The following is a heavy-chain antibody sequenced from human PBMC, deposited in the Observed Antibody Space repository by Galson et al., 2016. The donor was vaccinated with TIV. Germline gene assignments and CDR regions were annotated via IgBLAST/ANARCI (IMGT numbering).Heavy chain of an antibody. CDR3: ARGCGSYSCYLDV. D-gene: IGHD1-26*01. V-gene: IGHV1-69*05. J-gene: IGHJ6*03. CDR2: IIRIFGTV. Sequence: VKVSCKASGDTLTSYAVSWVRQAPGQGLEWMGEIIRIFGTVNYAQKFQGRVTITTDESTSAVYMELSSLRSEDTAVYYCARGCGSYSCYLDVWGKGTTVTVSS. CDR1: GDTLTSYA.